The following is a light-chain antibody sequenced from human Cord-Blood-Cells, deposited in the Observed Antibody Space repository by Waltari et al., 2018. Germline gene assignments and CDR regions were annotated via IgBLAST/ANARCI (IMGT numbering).Light chain of an antibody. CDR1: SIAVAGYNY. Sequence: QSALTQPRSVSGSPGQSVPLSCTGTSIAVAGYNYGPGYQPHSGQAPKLMIYDVRKRPSGVPVRCSGSKSCNTASLTISGLQAEDEADYYCCSYAGSYPYVFGTGTKVTVL. V-gene: IGLV2-11*01. J-gene: IGLJ1*01. CDR2: DVR. CDR3: CSYAGSYPYV.